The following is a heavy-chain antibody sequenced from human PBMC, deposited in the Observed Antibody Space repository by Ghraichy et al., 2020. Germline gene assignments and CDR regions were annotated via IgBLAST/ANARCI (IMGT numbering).Heavy chain of an antibody. CDR3: ARDYYSGYSYGYDYYYGMDV. J-gene: IGHJ6*02. V-gene: IGHV3-11*01. CDR1: GFTFSDYY. CDR2: ISSSGSTI. Sequence: GESLNISCAASGFTFSDYYMSWIRQAPGKGLEWVSYISSSGSTIYYADSVKGRFTISRDNAKNSLYLQMNSQRAEDTAVYYCARDYYSGYSYGYDYYYGMDVWGQGTTVTVSS. D-gene: IGHD5-18*01.